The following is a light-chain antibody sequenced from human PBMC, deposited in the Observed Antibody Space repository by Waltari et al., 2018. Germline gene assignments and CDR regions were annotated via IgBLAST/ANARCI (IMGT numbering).Light chain of an antibody. Sequence: QSALTQPASVSGSPGQSITISCTGTSSDVGAYDYVSWYQHHPGKGPKLLISGVTPRPAGVCPRFSSSKSGNTASLTISGLQDEDEADYYCASYTSGNLLHVFGTGTKVTVL. CDR1: SSDVGAYDY. CDR3: ASYTSGNLLHV. CDR2: GVT. V-gene: IGLV2-14*01. J-gene: IGLJ1*01.